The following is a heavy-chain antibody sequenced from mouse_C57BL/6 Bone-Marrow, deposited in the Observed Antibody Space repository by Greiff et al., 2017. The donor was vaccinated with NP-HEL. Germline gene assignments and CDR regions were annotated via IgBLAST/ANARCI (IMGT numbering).Heavy chain of an antibody. CDR1: GYTFTSYW. CDR3: TRGGITTVVGDYFDY. D-gene: IGHD1-1*01. CDR2: IDPNSGGT. J-gene: IGHJ2*01. V-gene: IGHV1-72*01. Sequence: QVQLQQPGAELVKPGASVKLSCKASGYTFTSYWMHWVKQRPGRGLEWIGRIDPNSGGTKYNENFKIKATLTVAKPSSTAYMQLSSLTSEDSAVYYCTRGGITTVVGDYFDYWGQGTTLTVSS.